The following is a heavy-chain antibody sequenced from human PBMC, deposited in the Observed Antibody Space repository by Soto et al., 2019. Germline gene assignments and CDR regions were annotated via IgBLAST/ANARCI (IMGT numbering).Heavy chain of an antibody. CDR3: ANADKGAFDN. J-gene: IGHJ3*02. Sequence: QVQLAESGGGVVHPGGSLRLTCVDSGLAVSTYAMNWVRQAPGKGLEWVAVILSDGTTTYYGDPVKGRFTISRDNSEKTVYLQMDSLRPDDTAVYYCANADKGAFDNWGQGTMVTVSS. CDR1: GLAVSTYA. V-gene: IGHV3-30*18. CDR2: ILSDGTTT.